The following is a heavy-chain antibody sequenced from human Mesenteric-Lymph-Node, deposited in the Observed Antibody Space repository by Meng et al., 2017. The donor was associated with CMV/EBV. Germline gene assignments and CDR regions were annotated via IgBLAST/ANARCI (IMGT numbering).Heavy chain of an antibody. Sequence: VKVSCKASGGTFSSYAISWVRQAPGQGLEWMGGIIPILGIANYAQKFQGRVTITADKSTSTAYMELSSLRSEDTAVYYCARAGYNWNYSYYFDYWGQGTLVTISS. CDR3: ARAGYNWNYSYYFDY. J-gene: IGHJ4*02. CDR1: GGTFSSYA. V-gene: IGHV1-69*10. D-gene: IGHD1-7*01. CDR2: IIPILGIA.